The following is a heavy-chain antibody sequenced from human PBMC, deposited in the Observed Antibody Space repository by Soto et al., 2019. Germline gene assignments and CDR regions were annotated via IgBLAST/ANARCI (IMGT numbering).Heavy chain of an antibody. CDR1: GFTFSSYA. D-gene: IGHD1-1*01. CDR3: AKDQAVHHYYYGMDV. Sequence: GGSLRLSCAASGFTFSSYAMSWVRQAPGKGLEWVSAISGSGGSTYYADSVKGRFTISRDNSKNTLYLQMSSLRAEDTAVYYCAKDQAVHHYYYGMDVWGQGTTVTVSS. J-gene: IGHJ6*02. CDR2: ISGSGGST. V-gene: IGHV3-23*01.